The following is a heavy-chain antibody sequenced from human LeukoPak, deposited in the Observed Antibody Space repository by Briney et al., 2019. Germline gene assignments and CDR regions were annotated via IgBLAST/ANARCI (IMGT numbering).Heavy chain of an antibody. J-gene: IGHJ1*01. Sequence: SVKVSCKASGGTFSNYAISWVRQAPGQGLEWMGGITPLFGTAKYAQKFQGRVTITADESTSTAYMELSSLRSEDTAVYYCARDSSEFRSLIPHWGQGTLVTVSS. CDR2: ITPLFGTA. CDR3: ARDSSEFRSLIPH. V-gene: IGHV1-69*13. CDR1: GGTFSNYA. D-gene: IGHD2-21*01.